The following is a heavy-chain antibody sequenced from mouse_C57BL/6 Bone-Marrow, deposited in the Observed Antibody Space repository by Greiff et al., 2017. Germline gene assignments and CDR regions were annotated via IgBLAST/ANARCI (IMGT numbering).Heavy chain of an antibody. V-gene: IGHV1-52*01. D-gene: IGHD3-3*01. J-gene: IGHJ4*01. Sequence: QVQLQQPGAELVRPGSSVKLSCKASGYTFTSYWMHWVKQRPIQGLEWIGNIDPSDSETHYNQKFKDKATLTVDKSSSTAYMQLSSLTSEDSAVYYWARKLGQGAMDYWGQGTSVTVSS. CDR2: IDPSDSET. CDR1: GYTFTSYW. CDR3: ARKLGQGAMDY.